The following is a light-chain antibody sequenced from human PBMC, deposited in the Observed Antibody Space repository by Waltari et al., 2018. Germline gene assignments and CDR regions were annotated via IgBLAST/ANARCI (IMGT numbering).Light chain of an antibody. CDR2: KAS. J-gene: IGKJ2*01. V-gene: IGKV1-5*03. Sequence: DIQMTQSPSTLSASVGDRVTITCRASQTISIYLAWYQQKPGKAPNLLIYKASTLESGVPSRFSGSGSGTELTLTISSLQPDDFATYYCQQYHSYSPYTFGQGTKLDIK. CDR1: QTISIY. CDR3: QQYHSYSPYT.